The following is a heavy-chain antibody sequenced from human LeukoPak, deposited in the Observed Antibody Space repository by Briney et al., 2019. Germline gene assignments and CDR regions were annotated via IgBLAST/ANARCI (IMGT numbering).Heavy chain of an antibody. J-gene: IGHJ4*02. CDR3: ARDLRGYCSSTSCYGEAYFDY. CDR2: LYYSWST. V-gene: IGHV4-61*01. Sequence: SETLSLTCTVSGGSLSSGSYYWSWIRQPPGKGLEWIGNLYYSWSTNYNPSLKSRVTISVDTSKNQFSLKLSSVTAADTAVYYCARDLRGYCSSTSCYGEAYFDYWGQGTLVTVSS. CDR1: GGSLSSGSYY. D-gene: IGHD2-2*01.